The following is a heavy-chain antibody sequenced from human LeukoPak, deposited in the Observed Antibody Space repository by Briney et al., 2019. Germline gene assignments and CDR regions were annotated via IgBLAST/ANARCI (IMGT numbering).Heavy chain of an antibody. CDR1: GGSFSGYY. J-gene: IGHJ4*02. CDR2: INHSGST. Sequence: SETLSLTCAVYGGSFSGYYWSWIRQPPGKGLEWIGEINHSGSTNYNPSLKSRVTISVDTSKNQFSLKLSSATAADTAVYYCARGSSGGSCYRLWGQGTLVTVSS. D-gene: IGHD2-15*01. CDR3: ARGSSGGSCYRL. V-gene: IGHV4-34*01.